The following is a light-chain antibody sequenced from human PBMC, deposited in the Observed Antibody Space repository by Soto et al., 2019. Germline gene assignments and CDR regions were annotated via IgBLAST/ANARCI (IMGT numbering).Light chain of an antibody. J-gene: IGKJ5*01. CDR3: QQRSNWIT. V-gene: IGKV3-11*01. CDR2: GAS. Sequence: EIVMTQSPATLSVSPGQRASLSCRASHSFSTTVAWYHQKPGQAPRLLIYGASNRATGIPDRFSASGSGTDFTLTISSLEPEDFAVYYCQQRSNWITFGQGTRLEIK. CDR1: HSFSTT.